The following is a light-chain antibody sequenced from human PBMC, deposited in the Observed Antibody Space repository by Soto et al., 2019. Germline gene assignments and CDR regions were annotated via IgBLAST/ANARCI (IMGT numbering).Light chain of an antibody. CDR1: QSVSSY. CDR3: QQRSNWPPIFT. Sequence: EIVLTQSPATLSLSPGERATLSCRASQSVSSYLAWYQQKPGQAPRLLIYDASNRATGIPARFSGSGSGTDFTLTITSLEPEDFAVYYCQQRSNWPPIFTFGHGTKVDFK. CDR2: DAS. J-gene: IGKJ3*01. V-gene: IGKV3-11*01.